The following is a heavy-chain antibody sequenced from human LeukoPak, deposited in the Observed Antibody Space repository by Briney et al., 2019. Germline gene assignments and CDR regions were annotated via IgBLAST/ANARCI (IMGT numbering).Heavy chain of an antibody. V-gene: IGHV3-23*01. CDR3: AKNPTYYYDSSPLDY. D-gene: IGHD3-22*01. Sequence: GGSLRLSCVPSGFSFSSYAMSWVRQAPGKGLEWVSAISGSGSSTFYADSAKGRFTISRDNSKNTLYLQMNSLRAEDTAVYYCAKNPTYYYDSSPLDYWGQGTLVTVSS. CDR1: GFSFSSYA. CDR2: ISGSGSST. J-gene: IGHJ4*02.